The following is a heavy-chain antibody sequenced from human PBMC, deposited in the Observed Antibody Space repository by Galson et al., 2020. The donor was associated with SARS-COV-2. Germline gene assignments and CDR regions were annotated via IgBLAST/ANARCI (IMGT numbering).Heavy chain of an antibody. V-gene: IGHV3-33*01. CDR1: GFTFSDHA. J-gene: IGHJ4*02. CDR2: VRYDGSTK. Sequence: GGSLRLSCAASGFTFSDHAMHWVRQAPGKGLEWVAVVRYDGSTKYYADSVKGRFTISRDNSKNTLFLQMNGLRAEDTAIYYCARDGGASYRAGFDYWGQGALVTVSS. D-gene: IGHD1-26*01. CDR3: ARDGGASYRAGFDY.